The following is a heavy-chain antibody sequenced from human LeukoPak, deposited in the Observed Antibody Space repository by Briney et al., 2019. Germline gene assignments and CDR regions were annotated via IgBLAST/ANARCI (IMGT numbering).Heavy chain of an antibody. CDR2: INWNGGST. V-gene: IGHV3-20*04. Sequence: PGGSLRLSCAASGFTFDDYGTSWVRQAPGKGLEWVSGINWNGGSTGYADSVKGRFTISRDNAKNSLYLQMNSLRAEDTALSYCARDYGSGSYDNYYYYYMDVWGKGTTVTVSS. D-gene: IGHD3-10*01. CDR3: ARDYGSGSYDNYYYYYMDV. J-gene: IGHJ6*03. CDR1: GFTFDDYG.